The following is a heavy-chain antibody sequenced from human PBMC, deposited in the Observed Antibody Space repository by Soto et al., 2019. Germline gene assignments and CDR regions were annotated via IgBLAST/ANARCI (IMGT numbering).Heavy chain of an antibody. J-gene: IGHJ6*03. V-gene: IGHV4-59*01. CDR3: ARGCPGEYQLLLSYYYYYYMDV. CDR2: IYYSGST. D-gene: IGHD2-2*01. Sequence: SETLSLTCTVSGGSISSYYWSWIRQPPGKGLEWIGYIYYSGSTNYNPSLKSRVTISVDTSKNQFSLKLSSVTAADTAVYYCARGCPGEYQLLLSYYYYYYMDVWGKGTTVTVSS. CDR1: GGSISSYY.